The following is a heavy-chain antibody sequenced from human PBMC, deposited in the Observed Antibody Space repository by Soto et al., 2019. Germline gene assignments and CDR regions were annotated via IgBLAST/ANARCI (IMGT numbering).Heavy chain of an antibody. Sequence: NPSETLSLTCTVSGGSISSDGYYWSWIRQHPGKGLEWIGYIYYSGSTYYNPSLKSRVTISVDTSKNQFSLKLSSVTAADTAVYYCARGLRDTAMVTYWFDPWGQGTLVTVSS. CDR1: GGSISSDGYY. CDR2: IYYSGST. D-gene: IGHD5-18*01. V-gene: IGHV4-31*03. J-gene: IGHJ5*02. CDR3: ARGLRDTAMVTYWFDP.